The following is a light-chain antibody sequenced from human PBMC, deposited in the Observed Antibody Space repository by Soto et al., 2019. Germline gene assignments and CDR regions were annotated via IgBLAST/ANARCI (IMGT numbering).Light chain of an antibody. CDR3: QHRYNWPPLT. V-gene: IGKV3-11*01. CDR1: QSVRSY. CDR2: DAS. J-gene: IGKJ4*01. Sequence: EIVLTQSPATLSLSPGERATLSCRASQSVRSYLAWYQQKPGQAPRLLIYDASNRATGIPARFSGSGSGTEFTLTISSLEPEDFAVYYCQHRYNWPPLTFGGGTKVEIK.